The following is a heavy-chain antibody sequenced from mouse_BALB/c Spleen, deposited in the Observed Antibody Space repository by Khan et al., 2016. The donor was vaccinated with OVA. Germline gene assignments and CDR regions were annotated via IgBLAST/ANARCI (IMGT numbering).Heavy chain of an antibody. V-gene: IGHV1-7*01. J-gene: IGHJ2*01. D-gene: IGHD1-1*01. CDR3: TRRSLRWDFDY. CDR2: INPSTGYT. CDR1: GYTFINYW. Sequence: QVQLQQSGAELAKPGASVKMSCKASGYTFINYWILWVKQRPGQGLEWIGYINPSTGYTEYNQNFKDKATLTADKSSSTAYMQLSSLTSEASAVYYCTRRSLRWDFDYWGQGTTLTVSS.